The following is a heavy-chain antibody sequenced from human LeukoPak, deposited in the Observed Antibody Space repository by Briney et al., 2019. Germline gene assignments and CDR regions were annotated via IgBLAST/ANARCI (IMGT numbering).Heavy chain of an antibody. J-gene: IGHJ5*02. CDR1: GFTYSSYA. CDR3: ARFKGGYYYDSSGYYWFDP. V-gene: IGHV3-7*03. D-gene: IGHD3-22*01. Sequence: PGGSLRLSCAASGFTYSSYAMSWVRQAPGKGLAWVANIKQDGSEKYYVDSVEGRFTISRDNAKNSLYLQMNSLRAEDTAVYYCARFKGGYYYDSSGYYWFDPWGQGTLVTVSS. CDR2: IKQDGSEK.